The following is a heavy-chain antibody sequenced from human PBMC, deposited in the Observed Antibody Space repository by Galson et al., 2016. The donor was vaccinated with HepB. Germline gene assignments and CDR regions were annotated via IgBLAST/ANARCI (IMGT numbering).Heavy chain of an antibody. V-gene: IGHV3-23*01. J-gene: IGHJ4*02. CDR2: ISGSGGNT. CDR1: GFTLNSNA. Sequence: SLRLSCAASGFTLNSNAMSWVRQAPGKGLEWVSSISGSGGNTYYADSVTGRFTISRDNSKNTVYLQMNSLRAEDTAVYYCAKGLYYYDSGAFDYWGQGTLVTVSS. D-gene: IGHD3-22*01. CDR3: AKGLYYYDSGAFDY.